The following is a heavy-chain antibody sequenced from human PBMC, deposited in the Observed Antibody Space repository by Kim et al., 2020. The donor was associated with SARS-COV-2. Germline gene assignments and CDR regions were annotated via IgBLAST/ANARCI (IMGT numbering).Heavy chain of an antibody. Sequence: TLSLTCTVSGGSISSGGYYWSWIRQHPGKGLEWIGYIYYSGSTYYNPSLKSRVTISVDTSKNQFSLKLSSVTAADTAVYYCARGLTQSYYYGMDVWGQGTTVTVSS. CDR3: ARGLTQSYYYGMDV. D-gene: IGHD2-21*02. J-gene: IGHJ6*02. CDR2: IYYSGST. V-gene: IGHV4-31*03. CDR1: GGSISSGGYY.